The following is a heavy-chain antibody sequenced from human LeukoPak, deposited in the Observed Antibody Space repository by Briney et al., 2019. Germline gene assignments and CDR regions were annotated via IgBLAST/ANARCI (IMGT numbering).Heavy chain of an antibody. D-gene: IGHD6-19*01. J-gene: IGHJ6*03. CDR1: GYTFTSYD. CDR3: AKVAVAGLSGRNYYYYYYMDV. CDR2: MNPNSGNT. V-gene: IGHV1-8*01. Sequence: ASVKVSCKASGYTFTSYDINWVRQATGQGLEWMGWMNPNSGNTGYAQKFQGRVTMTRNTSISTAYMELSSLRSEDTAVYYCAKVAVAGLSGRNYYYYYYMDVWGKGTTVTISS.